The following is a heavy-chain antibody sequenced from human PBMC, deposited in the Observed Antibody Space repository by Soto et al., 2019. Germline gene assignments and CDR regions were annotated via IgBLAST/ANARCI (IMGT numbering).Heavy chain of an antibody. V-gene: IGHV3-9*01. CDR2: ISWNSGNK. D-gene: IGHD2-15*01. CDR3: AKDICTGGSCYSSYYYYMDV. Sequence: VPLVESGGGLVEPGRSLRLSCTASGFIFDDYAMHWVRQAPGKGLEWVSGISWNSGNKDYADSVKGRFTISRDNAKNSLFLQMNSLRAEDTALYFCAKDICTGGSCYSSYYYYMDVWGEGTTVIVSS. CDR1: GFIFDDYA. J-gene: IGHJ6*03.